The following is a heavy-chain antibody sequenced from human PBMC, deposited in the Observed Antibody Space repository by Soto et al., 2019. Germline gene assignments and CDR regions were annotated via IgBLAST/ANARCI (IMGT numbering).Heavy chain of an antibody. CDR2: IKQDGSEK. Sequence: EVQLVESGGGLVQPGGSLRLSCAASGFTFSSYWMSWVRQAPGKGLEWVANIKQDGSEKYYVDSVKGRFTISRDNAKNSLYLQMNSLRAEDTAVYYCAREGRAGWNRRREFDYWGQGTLVTVSS. J-gene: IGHJ4*02. V-gene: IGHV3-7*01. CDR1: GFTFSSYW. D-gene: IGHD1-1*01. CDR3: AREGRAGWNRRREFDY.